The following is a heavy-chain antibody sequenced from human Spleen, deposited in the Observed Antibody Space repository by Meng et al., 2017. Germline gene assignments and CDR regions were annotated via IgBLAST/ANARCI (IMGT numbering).Heavy chain of an antibody. CDR2: INAGNGNT. D-gene: IGHD6-13*01. CDR3: ARDLSSGSWYSLYYYYGMDV. V-gene: IGHV1-3*01. Sequence: ASVKVSCKASGYTFTSYAMHWVRQAPGQRLEWMGWINAGNGNTKYSQKFQGRVTITRDTSASTDYMELSSLRSEDTAVYYCARDLSSGSWYSLYYYYGMDVWGQGTMVTVSS. CDR1: GYTFTSYA. J-gene: IGHJ6*02.